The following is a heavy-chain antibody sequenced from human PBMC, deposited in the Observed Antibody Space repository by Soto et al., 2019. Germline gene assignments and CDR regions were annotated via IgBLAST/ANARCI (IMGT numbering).Heavy chain of an antibody. CDR3: ARKDASASLFSYYNYAMDV. V-gene: IGHV3-23*01. D-gene: IGHD2-15*01. CDR1: GFTFSRHA. J-gene: IGHJ6*02. CDR2: ISDSGDNT. Sequence: GSLRLSCAASGFTFSRHAMNWVRQAPGKGLEWVSGISDSGDNTYYADAVRGRLTISRDNSRDTLYLQMNSLTSEDTAVYYCARKDASASLFSYYNYAMDVWGQGTTVTVSS.